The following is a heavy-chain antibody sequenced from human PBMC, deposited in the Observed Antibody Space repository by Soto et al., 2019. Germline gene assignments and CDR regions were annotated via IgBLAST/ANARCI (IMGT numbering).Heavy chain of an antibody. J-gene: IGHJ4*02. D-gene: IGHD4-4*01. Sequence: GGSLRLSCAASGFTFSSYSMNWVRQAPGKGLEWVSYISGSSRNIQYADSVKGRFTISRDNAKNSLYLQMNSLRDEDTAVYYCARDTVFSFDYWGQGTLVTVSS. CDR1: GFTFSSYS. V-gene: IGHV3-48*02. CDR2: ISGSSRNI. CDR3: ARDTVFSFDY.